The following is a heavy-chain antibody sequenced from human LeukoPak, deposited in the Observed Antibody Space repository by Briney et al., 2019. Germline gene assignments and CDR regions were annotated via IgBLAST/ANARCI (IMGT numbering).Heavy chain of an antibody. J-gene: IGHJ4*01. D-gene: IGHD3-10*01. V-gene: IGHV3-33*01. CDR2: IWNDGSNK. CDR1: GFTFSIYG. Sequence: GGSLRLSCAASGFTFSIYGMHWVRQAPGKGLEWVAVIWNDGSNKYYADSVKGRFTISRDNSKNTLYLQMNSLRAEDTAVYSCARASGPFDYWGHGTLVTVSS. CDR3: ARASGPFDY.